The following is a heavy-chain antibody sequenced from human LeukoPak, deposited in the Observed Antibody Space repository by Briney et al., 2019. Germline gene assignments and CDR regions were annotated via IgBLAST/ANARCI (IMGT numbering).Heavy chain of an antibody. CDR1: GFTFSSYA. J-gene: IGHJ5*02. D-gene: IGHD2-2*01. CDR3: ARSCGSTSCSDGDWFDP. V-gene: IGHV4-39*01. CDR2: IHYSGGT. Sequence: GSLRLSCAASGFTFSSYALSWIRQPPGKGLEWIASIHYSGGTYFNPSLKSRVTISVDTSRNEFSLKVTSVTAADTAVYYCARSCGSTSCSDGDWFDPWGQGTLVTVSS.